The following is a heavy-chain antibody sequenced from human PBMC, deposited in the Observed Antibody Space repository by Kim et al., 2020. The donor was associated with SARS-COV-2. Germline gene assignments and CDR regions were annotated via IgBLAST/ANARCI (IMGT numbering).Heavy chain of an antibody. J-gene: IGHJ6*02. V-gene: IGHV4-39*01. CDR2: IYYSGST. D-gene: IGHD5-18*01. CDR3: ARLASLDTAIYYYYGMDV. CDR1: GGSISSSSYY. Sequence: SETLSLTCTVSGGSISSSSYYWGWIRQPPGKGLEWIGSIYYSGSTYYNPSLKSRVTISVDTSKNQFSLKLSSVTAADTAVYYCARLASLDTAIYYYYGMDVWDQGTTVTVSS.